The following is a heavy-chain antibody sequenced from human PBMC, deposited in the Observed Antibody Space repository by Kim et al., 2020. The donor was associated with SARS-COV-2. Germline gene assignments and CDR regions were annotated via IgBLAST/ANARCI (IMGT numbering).Heavy chain of an antibody. CDR2: INPSGGST. Sequence: ASVKVSCKASGYTFTSYYMHWVRQAPGQGLEWMGIINPSGGSTSYAQKFQGRVTMTRDTSTSTVYMELSSLRSEDTAVYYCAREVEYGGVSGGMDVWGQGTTVTVSS. CDR3: AREVEYGGVSGGMDV. V-gene: IGHV1-46*01. D-gene: IGHD3-16*01. J-gene: IGHJ6*02. CDR1: GYTFTSYY.